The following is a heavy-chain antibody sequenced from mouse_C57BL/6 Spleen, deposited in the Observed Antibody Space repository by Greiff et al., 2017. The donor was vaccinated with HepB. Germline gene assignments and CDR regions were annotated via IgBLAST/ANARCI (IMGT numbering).Heavy chain of an antibody. J-gene: IGHJ2*01. D-gene: IGHD2-4*01. CDR2: ISDGGSYT. V-gene: IGHV5-4*01. CDR3: ARENYDYDRDYFDY. Sequence: EVMLVESGGGLVKPGGSLKLSCAASGFTFSSYAMSWVRQTPEKRLEWVATISDGGSYTYYPDNVKGRFTISRDNAKNNLYLQMSHLKSEDTAMYYCARENYDYDRDYFDYWGQGTTLTVSS. CDR1: GFTFSSYA.